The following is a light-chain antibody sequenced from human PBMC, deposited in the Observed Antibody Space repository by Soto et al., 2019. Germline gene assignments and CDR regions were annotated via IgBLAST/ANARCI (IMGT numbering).Light chain of an antibody. J-gene: IGKJ3*01. CDR3: QQYNTHSPF. Sequence: DIQVTQSPSTLSASVGDRVTITCRASQSISEWLAWYHPQPGKAPKLLIYDASTLESGVPSRFSGSGSGTEFTLTINSLHPDDIGNYYCQQYNTHSPFFGPGTKVEIK. V-gene: IGKV1-5*01. CDR1: QSISEW. CDR2: DAS.